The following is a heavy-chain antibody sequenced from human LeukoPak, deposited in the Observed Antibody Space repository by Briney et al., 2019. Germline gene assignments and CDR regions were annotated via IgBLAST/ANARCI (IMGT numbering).Heavy chain of an antibody. CDR2: IYHSGNT. V-gene: IGHV4-59*01. J-gene: IGHJ4*02. CDR1: GGSISSYY. CDR3: AREEGIAAAGALEY. Sequence: SETLSLTCTVSGGSISSYYWSWIRQPPGKGLEWIGFIYHSGNTNYNPSLASRVTLSLDTSKTQLSLRLTAVTAADTAVYYCAREEGIAAAGALEYWGQGILVTVSS. D-gene: IGHD6-13*01.